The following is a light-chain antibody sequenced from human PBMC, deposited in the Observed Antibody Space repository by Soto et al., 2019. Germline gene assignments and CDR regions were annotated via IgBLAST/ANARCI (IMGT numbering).Light chain of an antibody. V-gene: IGKV1D-12*01. Sequence: DVQLTQSPSSVSASVGDRVTITCRASQDIGGYLAWYQHKPGRTPELLIHGASRLQSGVPARFSGSGSGTDFTLSINSLQPEDFATYYCQQAYSFPITFGQGTRLEI. CDR3: QQAYSFPIT. CDR2: GAS. CDR1: QDIGGY. J-gene: IGKJ5*01.